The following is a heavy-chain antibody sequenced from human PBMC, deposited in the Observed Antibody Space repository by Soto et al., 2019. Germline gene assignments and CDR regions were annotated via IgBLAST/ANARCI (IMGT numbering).Heavy chain of an antibody. Sequence: EVQLLESGGGLVQPGGSLRLSCAASGFTFSSYAMSWVRQAPGKGLEWVSAISGSGGSTYSADSVKGRFTISRDNSKNTLYLQMNSLRAEDTAVYYCVHRYYDILTGYFSSAPFDYWGQGTLVTVSS. J-gene: IGHJ4*02. CDR3: VHRYYDILTGYFSSAPFDY. CDR2: ISGSGGST. D-gene: IGHD3-9*01. V-gene: IGHV3-23*01. CDR1: GFTFSSYA.